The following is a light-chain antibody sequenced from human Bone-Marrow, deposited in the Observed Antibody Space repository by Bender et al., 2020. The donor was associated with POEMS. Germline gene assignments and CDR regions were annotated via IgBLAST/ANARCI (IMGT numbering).Light chain of an antibody. CDR1: SSNIGGNN. Sequence: QSVLTQPPSASGIPGQRVTISCSGSSSNIGGNNVNWYQHLPGTAPRLVVYSNYQRPSGVPARFSGSKSGTSASLAISDIQSEDEGDYYCSSWDDSLSGWVFGGGTKLTVL. J-gene: IGLJ3*02. CDR3: SSWDDSLSGWV. V-gene: IGLV1-44*01. CDR2: SNY.